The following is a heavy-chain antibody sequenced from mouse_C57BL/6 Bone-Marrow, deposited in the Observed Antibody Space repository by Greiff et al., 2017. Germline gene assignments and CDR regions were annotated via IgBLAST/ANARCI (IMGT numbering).Heavy chain of an antibody. V-gene: IGHV1-52*01. Sequence: VQLQQPGAELVRPGCSVKLSCKASGYTFTSYWMHWVKQRPIQGLEWIGNIDPSDSETHSNQKFKDKATLTVAKYSSTAYMQLSSLTSEDSAVYYCARGGSYWYFDVWGTGTTVTVSS. CDR3: ARGGSYWYFDV. J-gene: IGHJ1*03. CDR1: GYTFTSYW. CDR2: IDPSDSET.